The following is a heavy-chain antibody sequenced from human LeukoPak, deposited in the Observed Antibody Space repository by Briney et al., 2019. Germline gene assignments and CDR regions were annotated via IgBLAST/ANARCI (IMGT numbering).Heavy chain of an antibody. V-gene: IGHV1-18*01. Sequence: ASVKVPCKASGYTFTSYGISWVRQAPGQGLEWMGWISAYNGNTNYAQKLQGRVTMTTDTSTSTAYMELRSLRSDDTAVYYCARPTYGDYVGYYFDYWGQGTLVTVSS. D-gene: IGHD4-17*01. J-gene: IGHJ4*02. CDR3: ARPTYGDYVGYYFDY. CDR2: ISAYNGNT. CDR1: GYTFTSYG.